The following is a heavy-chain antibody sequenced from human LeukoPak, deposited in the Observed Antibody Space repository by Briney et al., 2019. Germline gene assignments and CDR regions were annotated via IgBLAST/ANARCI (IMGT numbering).Heavy chain of an antibody. Sequence: GGSLRLSCAASGFTFSSYSMNWVRQAPGRGLEWVAFIRFDGTTKYYAQSVRGRFTISRDNSKNTLGLQMNSLRAEDTAVYYCAKDRYDTSGYYFFDAFDIWGQGTMVTVSS. CDR3: AKDRYDTSGYYFFDAFDI. CDR1: GFTFSSYS. V-gene: IGHV3-30*02. D-gene: IGHD3-22*01. CDR2: IRFDGTTK. J-gene: IGHJ3*02.